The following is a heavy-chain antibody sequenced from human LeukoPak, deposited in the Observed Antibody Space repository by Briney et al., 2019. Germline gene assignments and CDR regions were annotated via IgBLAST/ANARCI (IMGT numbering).Heavy chain of an antibody. CDR2: INPNSGGT. J-gene: IGHJ4*02. D-gene: IGHD3-3*01. Sequence: GASVKVSCKASGYTFTGYYMHWVRQAPGQGLEWMGWINPNSGGTNYAQKFQGRVTMTRDTSIGTAYLELSRLRSDDTAVYYCAREDRFTIFGVVNYWGQGTLVTVSS. CDR1: GYTFTGYY. V-gene: IGHV1-2*02. CDR3: AREDRFTIFGVVNY.